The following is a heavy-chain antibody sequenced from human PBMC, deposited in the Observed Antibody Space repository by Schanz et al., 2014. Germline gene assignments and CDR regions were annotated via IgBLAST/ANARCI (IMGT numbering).Heavy chain of an antibody. CDR3: AKAFRKTKYYGMDV. CDR2: ISSTGGST. V-gene: IGHV3-23*04. Sequence: EVRLVESGGGLVQPGGSLRLSCAASGFTFYNYAMTWVRQAPGKGLEWVSAISSTGGSTYYADSVKGRSTISRDNSKNTLSLLVNSLRGEDTATYYCAKAFRKTKYYGMDVWGQGTTVTVS. J-gene: IGHJ6*02. CDR1: GFTFYNYA.